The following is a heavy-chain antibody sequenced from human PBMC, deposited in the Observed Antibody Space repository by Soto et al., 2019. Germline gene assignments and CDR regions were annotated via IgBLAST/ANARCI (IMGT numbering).Heavy chain of an antibody. CDR1: GFTYSSYA. Sequence: EVQLLESGGGLVQPGGSLRLSCAASGFTYSSYAMSWVRQAPGKGLEWVSAISGSGGSTYYADSVKGRFTISRDNSKNTLYLQMNSLRAEDTAVYYCAKASFIAVAGTGYWGQGTLVTVSS. D-gene: IGHD6-19*01. CDR2: ISGSGGST. J-gene: IGHJ4*02. V-gene: IGHV3-23*01. CDR3: AKASFIAVAGTGY.